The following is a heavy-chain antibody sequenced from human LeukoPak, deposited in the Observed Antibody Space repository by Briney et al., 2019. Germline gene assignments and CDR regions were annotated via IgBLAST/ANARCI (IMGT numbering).Heavy chain of an antibody. CDR2: IKQDGSEK. D-gene: IGHD1-14*01. Sequence: PWGSLTCTCAASGFSFSSHWMSWVRQAPGKGLEWVANIKQDGSEKYFVDSVKGRFTISRDNAKNSLYLQMNSLRGEDTAVYYCAKDRTHRHNGDYWGQGTLVTVSS. J-gene: IGHJ4*02. CDR3: AKDRTHRHNGDY. V-gene: IGHV3-7*01. CDR1: GFSFSSHW.